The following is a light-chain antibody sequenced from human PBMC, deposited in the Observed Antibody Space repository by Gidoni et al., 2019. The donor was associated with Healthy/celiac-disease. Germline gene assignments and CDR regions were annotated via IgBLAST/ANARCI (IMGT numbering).Light chain of an antibody. CDR1: QGIRNE. V-gene: IGKV1-6*01. Sequence: SVGDRVTITCRASQGIRNELGWYQQKPGKAPKLLIYAASSLQSGVPSRFSGSGSGTDFTLTISSLQPEDFATYYCLQDYNYPRTFGQGTKVEIK. CDR2: AAS. J-gene: IGKJ1*01. CDR3: LQDYNYPRT.